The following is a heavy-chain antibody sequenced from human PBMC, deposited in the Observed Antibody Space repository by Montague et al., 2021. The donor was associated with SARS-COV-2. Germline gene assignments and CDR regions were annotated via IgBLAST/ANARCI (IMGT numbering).Heavy chain of an antibody. D-gene: IGHD3-3*01. Sequence: SETLSLTCAVYGGSFSGYYWSWIRQPPGKGLEWIGEINHSGSTNHNPSFKSRVTISVDTSKNQFSLKLSSVTAADTAVYYCARGYQLRFLEWSSRQSTFDYWGQGTLVTVSS. J-gene: IGHJ4*02. CDR3: ARGYQLRFLEWSSRQSTFDY. CDR2: INHSGST. V-gene: IGHV4-34*01. CDR1: GGSFSGYY.